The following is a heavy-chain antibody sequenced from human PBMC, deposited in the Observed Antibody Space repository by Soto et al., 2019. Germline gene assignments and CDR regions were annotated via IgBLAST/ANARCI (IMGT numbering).Heavy chain of an antibody. CDR1: GYTFTSYY. CDR2: INPSGGST. Sequence: ASVKVSCKASGYTFTSYYMHWVRQAPGQGLEWMGIINPSGGSTSYAQKFQGRVTMTRDTSTSTVYMELSSLRSEDTAVYYCARDCSSTSCRYYFDYWGQGTLVTVSS. J-gene: IGHJ4*02. CDR3: ARDCSSTSCRYYFDY. V-gene: IGHV1-46*01. D-gene: IGHD2-2*01.